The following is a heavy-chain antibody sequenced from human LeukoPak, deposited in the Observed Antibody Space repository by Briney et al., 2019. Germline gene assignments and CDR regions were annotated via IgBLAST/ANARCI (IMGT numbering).Heavy chain of an antibody. D-gene: IGHD3-22*01. CDR3: ARGPHERSGYPDD. CDR1: GGTFSSYG. CDR2: ISPYNGNT. J-gene: IGHJ4*02. V-gene: IGHV1-18*01. Sequence: ASVKVSCKASGGTFSSYGITWVRQAPGQGLEWMGWISPYNGNTNYAQKFQGRVTLTTDTSTSTAYMKLRSLRSDDTAVYYCARGPHERSGYPDDWGQGTLVTVSS.